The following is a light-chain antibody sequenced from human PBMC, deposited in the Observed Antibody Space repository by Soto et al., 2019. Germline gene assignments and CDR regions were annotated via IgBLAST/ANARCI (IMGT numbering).Light chain of an antibody. CDR2: QDS. J-gene: IGLJ2*01. Sequence: SYELTQPPSVSVSPGQTASITCSGDKLGDKHACWYQQKPGQSPVLIIYQDSKRPSGIPERFSGSNSGNTATLTISGTQAMDEADYYCQAWHRTTVVFGGGTKLTVL. CDR3: QAWHRTTVV. V-gene: IGLV3-1*01. CDR1: KLGDKH.